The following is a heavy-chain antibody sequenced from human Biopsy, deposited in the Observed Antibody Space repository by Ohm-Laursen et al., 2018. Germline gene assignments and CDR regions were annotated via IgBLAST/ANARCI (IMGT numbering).Heavy chain of an antibody. CDR2: IYYTGST. V-gene: IGHV4-59*01. CDR1: RDSISNYY. Sequence: HTLSLPCTVSRDSISNYYWTWIRQSPGKGLEWIGNIYYTGSTNYNPSVKSRVTISVDTSKNQFSLKMNSVTAADSAVYFCARDSRGGHLNTTLITGKNLDSWGQGILVTVSS. J-gene: IGHJ4*02. CDR3: ARDSRGGHLNTTLITGKNLDS. D-gene: IGHD3-16*01.